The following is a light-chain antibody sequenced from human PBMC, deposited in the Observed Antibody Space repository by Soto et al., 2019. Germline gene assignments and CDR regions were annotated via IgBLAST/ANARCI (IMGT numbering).Light chain of an antibody. CDR2: DAS. CDR3: QQYDNLPPYT. V-gene: IGKV1-33*01. Sequence: DIQMTQSPSSLSASVGDRVTITCQASQDISNYLNWYQQKPGKAPKLLIYDASNLKTGVPSRFSGGGSGTDFTFTITSLQPEDIATYYCQQYDNLPPYTFGQGTKLEIK. J-gene: IGKJ2*01. CDR1: QDISNY.